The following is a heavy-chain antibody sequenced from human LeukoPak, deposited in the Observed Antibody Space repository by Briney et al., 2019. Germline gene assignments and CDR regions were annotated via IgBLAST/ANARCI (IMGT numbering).Heavy chain of an antibody. CDR1: GFTFSSYA. CDR3: AGQGGWELLRPLNY. D-gene: IGHD1-26*01. V-gene: IGHV3-30-3*01. CDR2: ISYDGSNK. Sequence: GGSLRLSCAASGFTFSSYAMHWVRQAPGKGLEWVAVISYDGSNKYYADSVKGRFTISRDNSKNTLYLQMNSLRAEDTAVYYCAGQGGWELLRPLNYWGQGTLVTVSS. J-gene: IGHJ4*02.